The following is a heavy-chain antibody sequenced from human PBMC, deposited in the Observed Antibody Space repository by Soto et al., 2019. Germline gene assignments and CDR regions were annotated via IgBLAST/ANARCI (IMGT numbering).Heavy chain of an antibody. V-gene: IGHV3-23*01. D-gene: IGHD1-26*01. CDR2: ISGSGGST. Sequence: GGSLRLSCAASGFTFSSYAMSWVRQAPGKGLEWVSAISGSGGSTYYADSVKGRFTISRDNSKNTLYLQMNGLRAEDTAVYYCAKWPRPDIVGATTAGHAFDIWGQGTMVTVS. CDR3: AKWPRPDIVGATTAGHAFDI. J-gene: IGHJ3*02. CDR1: GFTFSSYA.